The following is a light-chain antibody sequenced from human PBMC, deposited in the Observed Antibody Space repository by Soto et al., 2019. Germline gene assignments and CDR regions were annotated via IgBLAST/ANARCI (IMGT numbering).Light chain of an antibody. CDR2: EVT. J-gene: IGLJ3*02. V-gene: IGLV2-23*02. Sequence: QSVLTQPASVSGSPGQSITISCTGTSTDVGSYDLVSWYQQCPGKAPKLMIYEVTKRPSGVSNRFSGSKSGNTASLTISGLQAEDEADYYCCSYADTTTWVFGGGTKVTVL. CDR3: CSYADTTTWV. CDR1: STDVGSYDL.